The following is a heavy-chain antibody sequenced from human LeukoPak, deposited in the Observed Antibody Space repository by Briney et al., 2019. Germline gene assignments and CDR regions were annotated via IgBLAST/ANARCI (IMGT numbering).Heavy chain of an antibody. CDR1: GGFFSGYY. Sequence: PSETLSLTCAVYGGFFSGYYWSWIRQPPGKGLEWIGEINHSGSTNYNPSLKSRVTISVDTSKNQFSLKLSSVTAADTAVYYCARGEDYYDSSGYYHASAFDIWGQGTMVTVSS. CDR2: INHSGST. CDR3: ARGEDYYDSSGYYHASAFDI. D-gene: IGHD3-22*01. J-gene: IGHJ3*02. V-gene: IGHV4-34*01.